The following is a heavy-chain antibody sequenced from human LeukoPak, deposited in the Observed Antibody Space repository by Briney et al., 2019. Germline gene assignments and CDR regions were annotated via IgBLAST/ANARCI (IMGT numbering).Heavy chain of an antibody. D-gene: IGHD1-26*01. Sequence: GGSLRLSCAASGFTFSSYNMNWVRQAPGKGLEWVSSITSSSSYIYYADSVKGRFTISRDNAKNSLYLQMDSLRVEDTAEYYSARDPYSGNYGAYYYYYMDVWGKGTTVTVSS. CDR3: ARDPYSGNYGAYYYYYMDV. CDR1: GFTFSSYN. V-gene: IGHV3-21*06. J-gene: IGHJ6*03. CDR2: ITSSSSYI.